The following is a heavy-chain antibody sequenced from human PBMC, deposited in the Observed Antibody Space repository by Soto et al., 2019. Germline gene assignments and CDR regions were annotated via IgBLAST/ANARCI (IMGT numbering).Heavy chain of an antibody. J-gene: IGHJ3*02. Sequence: GGSLRLSCAASGFTFSSYAMSWVRQAPGKGLEWVSAISGSGGSTYYADSVKGRFTISRDNSKNTLYLQMNSLRAEDTAVYYCAKRKGYCSGGRCYDADAFDIWGQGTMVTVSS. CDR2: ISGSGGST. D-gene: IGHD2-15*01. CDR3: AKRKGYCSGGRCYDADAFDI. V-gene: IGHV3-23*01. CDR1: GFTFSSYA.